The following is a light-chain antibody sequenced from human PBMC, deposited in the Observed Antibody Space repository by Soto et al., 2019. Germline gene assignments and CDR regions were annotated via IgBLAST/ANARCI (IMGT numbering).Light chain of an antibody. J-gene: IGLJ1*01. V-gene: IGLV2-11*01. CDR1: SSDVGGYNY. CDR2: DVS. CDR3: CSYAGSYV. Sequence: QSALTQPASVSGSPGQSITISCTGTSSDVGGYNYVSWYQQHPGKAPKLMIYDVSKRPSGVPDRFSGSKSGNTASLTISGLQAEDEADYYCCSYAGSYVFGTGTKLTVL.